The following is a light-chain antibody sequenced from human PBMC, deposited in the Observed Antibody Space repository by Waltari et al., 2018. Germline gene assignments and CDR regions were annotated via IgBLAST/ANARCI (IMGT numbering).Light chain of an antibody. V-gene: IGLV1-51*01. CDR1: SSNIGRSY. Sequence: QSVLRQPPSVSAAPGQKVTFSCSGSSSNIGRSYVSWYQQVPGTAPKVVIYDNNKRPSGASDRLSGSKSGTSASLAITGLQTGDEADYYCGTWDSSLRAWVFGGGTRLTV. CDR2: DNN. CDR3: GTWDSSLRAWV. J-gene: IGLJ3*02.